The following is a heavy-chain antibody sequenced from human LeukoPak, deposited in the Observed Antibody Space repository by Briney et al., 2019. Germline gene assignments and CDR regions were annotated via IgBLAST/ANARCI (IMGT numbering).Heavy chain of an antibody. CDR1: GFSLSTSAVG. V-gene: IGHV2-5*02. CDR3: AHATLVYDSSGYYMGWFDP. CDR2: VHRDDDK. J-gene: IGHJ5*02. Sequence: KSGPTLVNPTQTLTLTCTFSGFSLSTSAVGVGWIRQPPGKALEWLAPVHRDDDKRYSPSLKSRLTITKDTSRNQVVLTMTNMDPVETATYYCAHATLVYDSSGYYMGWFDPWGQGTLVTVSS. D-gene: IGHD3-22*01.